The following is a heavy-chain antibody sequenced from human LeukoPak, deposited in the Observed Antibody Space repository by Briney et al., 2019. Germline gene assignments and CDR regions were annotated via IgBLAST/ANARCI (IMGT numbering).Heavy chain of an antibody. CDR2: IDSRDNT. J-gene: IGHJ5*02. Sequence: GGSLRLSCAAFGFTVRNNHMSWVRQAPGKGLEWVSVIDSRDNTYHADSVKGRFTISRHTSKNTLYLQMNSLRAEDTAVYYCARESTPLRGAFDPWGPGTLVTVSS. D-gene: IGHD5-24*01. CDR1: GFTVRNNH. V-gene: IGHV3-53*04. CDR3: ARESTPLRGAFDP.